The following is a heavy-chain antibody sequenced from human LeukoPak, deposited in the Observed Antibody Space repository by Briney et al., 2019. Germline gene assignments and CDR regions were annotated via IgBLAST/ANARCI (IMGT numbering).Heavy chain of an antibody. CDR1: GGTFSSYA. D-gene: IGHD6-6*01. CDR2: IIPIFGTA. V-gene: IGHV1-69*01. Sequence: SVKVSCKASGGTFSSYAISWVRQAPGQGLEWMGGIIPIFGTANYAQKFQGRVTITADESTSTAYMELSSLRSEDMAVYYCARGSRIAARPGGLGYWGQGTLVTVSS. CDR3: ARGSRIAARPGGLGY. J-gene: IGHJ4*02.